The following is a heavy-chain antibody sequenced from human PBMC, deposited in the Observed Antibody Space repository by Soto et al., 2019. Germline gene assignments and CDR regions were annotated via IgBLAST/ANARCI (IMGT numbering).Heavy chain of an antibody. CDR2: LYSGGAT. D-gene: IGHD3-10*01. CDR1: GFTFSSYG. J-gene: IGHJ4*02. Sequence: GGSLRLSCAASGFTFSSYGMHWVRQAPGKGLEWVSLLYSGGATHYAASVKGRFTISSHSSQNTLFLQMNSLRTEDTATYYCLRGRYGSQIHWGQGTKVTVSS. V-gene: IGHV3-NL1*01. CDR3: LRGRYGSQIH.